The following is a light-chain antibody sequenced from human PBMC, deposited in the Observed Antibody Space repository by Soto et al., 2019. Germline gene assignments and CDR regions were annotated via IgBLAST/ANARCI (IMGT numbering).Light chain of an antibody. CDR1: QDISNY. CDR2: DAS. CDR3: QQSYSTLWT. Sequence: DIQMTQSPSSLSASVGDRVTITCQASQDISNYLNWYQQKPGKAPKLLIYDASNLETGVPSRFSGSGSGTDFTFTISSLQPEDIATYYCQQSYSTLWTFGQGTKV. J-gene: IGKJ1*01. V-gene: IGKV1-33*01.